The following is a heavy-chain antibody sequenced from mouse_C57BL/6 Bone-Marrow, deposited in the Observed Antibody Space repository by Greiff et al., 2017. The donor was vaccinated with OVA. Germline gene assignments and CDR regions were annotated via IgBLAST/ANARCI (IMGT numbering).Heavy chain of an antibody. D-gene: IGHD2-4*01. J-gene: IGHJ1*03. CDR3: AREGDDYDVWYFDV. Sequence: EVQLVESEGGLVQPGSSMKLSCTASGFTFSDYYMAWVRQVPEKGLEWVANINYDGSSTYYLDSLKSRFIISRDNAKNILYLQMSSLKSEDTATYYCAREGDDYDVWYFDVWGTGTTVTVSS. CDR1: GFTFSDYY. CDR2: INYDGSST. V-gene: IGHV5-16*01.